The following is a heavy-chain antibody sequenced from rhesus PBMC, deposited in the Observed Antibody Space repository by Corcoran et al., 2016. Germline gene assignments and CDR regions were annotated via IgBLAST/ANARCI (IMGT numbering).Heavy chain of an antibody. CDR1: GFSLTPSGMG. CDR3: ARVEVETATVNFDY. Sequence: QVTLKESGPALVKPKQTITLTCPFSGFSLTPSGMGVGWIRQPPGKDLERLVLIYWDDDKRNSKYMKSRLTMSKDTSKNHVVLTMTNMDPVDTATYYCARVEVETATVNFDYWGQGVLVTVSS. V-gene: IGHV2-174*01. J-gene: IGHJ4*01. CDR2: IYWDDDK. D-gene: IGHD5-12*01.